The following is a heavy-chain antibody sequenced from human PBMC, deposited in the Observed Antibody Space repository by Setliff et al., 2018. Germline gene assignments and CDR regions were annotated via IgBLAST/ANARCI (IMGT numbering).Heavy chain of an antibody. D-gene: IGHD3-22*01. J-gene: IGHJ4*02. CDR3: ARDRDSSGYPYYFDY. Sequence: ASVKVSCKGSGYTFTGYYMHWVRQAPGQGLEWMGWINPNSGGTNYAQKFQGWVTMTRDTSISTAYMELSRLRSDDTAVYYCARDRDSSGYPYYFDYWGQGTLVTVSS. V-gene: IGHV1-2*04. CDR2: INPNSGGT. CDR1: GYTFTGYY.